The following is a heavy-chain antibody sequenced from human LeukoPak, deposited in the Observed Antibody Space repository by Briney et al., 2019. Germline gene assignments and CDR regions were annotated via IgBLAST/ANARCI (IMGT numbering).Heavy chain of an antibody. CDR1: GGSISSYY. CDR3: ARHTPLTPMITFGGGFDP. J-gene: IGHJ5*02. D-gene: IGHD3-16*01. Sequence: SETLSLTCTVSGGSISSYYWSWIRQPPGKGLEWIGYIYYSGGTNYNPSLKSRVTISVDTSKNQFSLKLSSVTAADTAVYYCARHTPLTPMITFGGGFDPWGQGTLVTVSS. V-gene: IGHV4-59*08. CDR2: IYYSGGT.